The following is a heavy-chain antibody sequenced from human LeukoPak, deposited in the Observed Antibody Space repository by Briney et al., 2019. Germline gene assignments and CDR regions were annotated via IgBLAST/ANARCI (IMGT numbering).Heavy chain of an antibody. CDR2: LNPNSGGT. CDR1: GYTFTGYY. J-gene: IGHJ4*02. D-gene: IGHD3-22*01. Sequence: ASVKVSCKASGYTFTGYYMHWVRQAPGQGLEWMGWLNPNSGGTNYAQKFQGRVTMTRDTSISTAYMELSRLRSDDTAVYYCARGDYYDSSGYYLDYWGQGTLVTVSS. V-gene: IGHV1-2*02. CDR3: ARGDYYDSSGYYLDY.